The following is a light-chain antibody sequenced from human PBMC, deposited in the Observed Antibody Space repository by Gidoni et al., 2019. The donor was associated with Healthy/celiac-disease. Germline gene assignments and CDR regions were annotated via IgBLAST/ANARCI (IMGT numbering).Light chain of an antibody. CDR1: QSISSY. CDR2: AAS. Sequence: DIQMTQSPSSLSASVGDRVTITCRASQSISSYLNWYQQKPGKAPKLLIYAASSLQSGVPSRFSGRGSGTDFTLTISRLQPEDFATYYCQQSYSTLPLTFXGXTKVEIK. J-gene: IGKJ4*01. V-gene: IGKV1-39*01. CDR3: QQSYSTLPLT.